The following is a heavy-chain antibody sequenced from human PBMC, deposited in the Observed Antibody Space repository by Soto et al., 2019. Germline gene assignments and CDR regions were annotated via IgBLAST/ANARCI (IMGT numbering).Heavy chain of an antibody. CDR1: GGTFSSYA. J-gene: IGHJ4*02. D-gene: IGHD6-19*01. V-gene: IGHV1-69*13. Sequence: SVKVSCKASGGTFSSYAISWVRQAPGQGLEWMGGIIPIFGTANYAQKFQGRVTITADESTSTAYMELSSLRSEDTAVYYCAREIGIAVAGTLFDYWGQGTLVTVSS. CDR3: AREIGIAVAGTLFDY. CDR2: IIPIFGTA.